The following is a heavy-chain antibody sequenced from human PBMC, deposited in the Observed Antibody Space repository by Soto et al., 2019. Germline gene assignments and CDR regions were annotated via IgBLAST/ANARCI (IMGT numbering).Heavy chain of an antibody. CDR2: INTSGSTK. CDR1: GITFSNFE. J-gene: IGHJ6*02. Sequence: GGSLRLSCAASGITFSNFEMHWVRQAPGEGLEWVSYINTSGSTKYYSESVKGRFTISRDNDRNSLFLQMNSLRAEDTAVYYCARAECSTPNCLTAYYSYGLDVWGQGTTVTVSS. V-gene: IGHV3-48*03. D-gene: IGHD2-2*01. CDR3: ARAECSTPNCLTAYYSYGLDV.